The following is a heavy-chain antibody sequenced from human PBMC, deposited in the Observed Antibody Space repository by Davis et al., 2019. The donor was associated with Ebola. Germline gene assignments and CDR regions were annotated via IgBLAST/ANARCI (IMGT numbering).Heavy chain of an antibody. CDR2: ISYDGSNK. CDR1: GFTFSSYG. J-gene: IGHJ6*02. D-gene: IGHD3-10*01. Sequence: GESLKISCAASGFTFSSYGMHWVRQAPGKGLEWVAVISYDGSNKYYADSVKGRFTISRDNSKNTLYLQMNSLRAEDTAVYYCAREGGTTYFYGSGAYYYGMDVWGQGTTVTVSS. CDR3: AREGGTTYFYGSGAYYYGMDV. V-gene: IGHV3-30*03.